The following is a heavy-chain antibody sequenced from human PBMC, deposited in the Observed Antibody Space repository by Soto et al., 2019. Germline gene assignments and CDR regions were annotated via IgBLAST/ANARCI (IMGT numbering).Heavy chain of an antibody. CDR1: GDSISSYY. Sequence: QVQLQESGPGLVKPSETLSLTRAVSGDSISSYYCMWIRQPPGKGLESIGYLYYGRSANYNPSLKSRVPLSVDTSTNQCSLTLSSMTAADTAVYYCALRSMAVVPEYWGQGTLVTVSS. J-gene: IGHJ4*02. V-gene: IGHV4-59*01. CDR2: LYYGRSA. CDR3: ALRSMAVVPEY. D-gene: IGHD3-22*01.